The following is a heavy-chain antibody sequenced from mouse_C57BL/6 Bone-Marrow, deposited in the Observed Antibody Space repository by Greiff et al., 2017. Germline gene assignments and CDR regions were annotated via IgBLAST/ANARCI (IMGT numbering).Heavy chain of an antibody. V-gene: IGHV14-4*01. CDR3: TTEGSYFDY. CDR1: GFNIKDDY. Sequence: VQLQQSGAELVRPGASVKLSCTASGFNIKDDYMHWVQQRPEQGLEWIGWIDPENGDTESASKFQGKATITADTSSNTAYLQLSSLTSEDTAVYYCTTEGSYFDYWGKGTTLTVSS. D-gene: IGHD3-3*01. J-gene: IGHJ2*01. CDR2: IDPENGDT.